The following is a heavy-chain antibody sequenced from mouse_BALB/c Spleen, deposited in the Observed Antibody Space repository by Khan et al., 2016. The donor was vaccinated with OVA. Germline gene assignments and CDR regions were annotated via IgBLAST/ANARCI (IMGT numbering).Heavy chain of an antibody. CDR3: ARGNYYGYYFDY. D-gene: IGHD1-1*01. CDR1: GYSITSGYA. Sequence: VQLKESGPGLVKPSQSLSLTCTVTGYSITSGYAWNWIRQFPGNKLEWMGYISYSGVTSYTPSLQSRISITRDTSKNQFFLQLNSVTTEDTATNYCARGNYYGYYFDYWGQGTTLTVSS. CDR2: ISYSGVT. J-gene: IGHJ2*01. V-gene: IGHV3-2*02.